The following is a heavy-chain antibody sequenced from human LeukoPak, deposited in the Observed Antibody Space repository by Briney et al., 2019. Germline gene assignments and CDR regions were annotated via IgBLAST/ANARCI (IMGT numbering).Heavy chain of an antibody. Sequence: GASVKVSCKASGYTFTGYYMHWVRQAPGQGLEWMGWINPNSGGTNYAQKFQGRVTMTRDTSISTAYMELSRPRSDDTAVYYCARGDPPYYYYYYMDVWGKGTTVTVSS. D-gene: IGHD2-21*01. V-gene: IGHV1-2*02. CDR1: GYTFTGYY. CDR2: INPNSGGT. J-gene: IGHJ6*03. CDR3: ARGDPPYYYYYYMDV.